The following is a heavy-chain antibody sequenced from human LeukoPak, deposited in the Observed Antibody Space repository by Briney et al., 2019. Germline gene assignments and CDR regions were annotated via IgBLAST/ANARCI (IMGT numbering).Heavy chain of an antibody. CDR3: ARPLTRGGTYYV. Sequence: KASETLSLTCTVSGGSISSYYWSWIRQPPGKGLEWIGSVYYDGSAYYNPSLKSRVTISVDTSKNQLSLKLSSVTAADTAVYYCARPLTRGGTYYVWGQGTLVTVSS. V-gene: IGHV4-59*05. CDR1: GGSISSYY. CDR2: VYYDGSA. D-gene: IGHD1-26*01. J-gene: IGHJ4*02.